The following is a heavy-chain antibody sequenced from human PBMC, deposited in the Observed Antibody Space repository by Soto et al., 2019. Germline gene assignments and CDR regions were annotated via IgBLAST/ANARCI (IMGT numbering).Heavy chain of an antibody. D-gene: IGHD2-15*01. V-gene: IGHV4-39*01. CDR2: IYYSGST. CDR1: GGSISSSSYY. J-gene: IGHJ6*02. Sequence: SETLSLTCTVSGGSISSSSYYWGWIRQPPGKGLEWIGSIYYSGSTYYNPSLKSRVTISVDTSKNQFSLKLSSVTAADTAVYYCARRREGVLSGMAVWGQGTTVTVSS. CDR3: ARRREGVLSGMAV.